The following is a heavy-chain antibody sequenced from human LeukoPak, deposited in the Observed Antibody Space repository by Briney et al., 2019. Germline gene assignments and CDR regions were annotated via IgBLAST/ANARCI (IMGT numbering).Heavy chain of an antibody. CDR2: ISGSGSYI. CDR1: GFSFSTYS. Sequence: PGGSLRLSCAASGFSFSTYSMNWVRQAPGKGLEWVSSISGSGSYIYYADSVKGRFTTSRDNAKNSLFLQMNSLRAEDTAIYYCASHFWNHYRLDYWGKGILVTVSS. V-gene: IGHV3-21*01. J-gene: IGHJ4*02. CDR3: ASHFWNHYRLDY. D-gene: IGHD3-3*02.